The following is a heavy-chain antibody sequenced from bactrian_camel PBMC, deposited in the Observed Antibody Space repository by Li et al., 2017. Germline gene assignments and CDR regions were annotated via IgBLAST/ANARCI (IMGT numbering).Heavy chain of an antibody. V-gene: IGHV3-2*01. CDR1: GFTFSSWY. CDR3: PSDMGLGWWQYNY. J-gene: IGHJ4*01. CDR2: INPDGSKT. D-gene: IGHD7*01. Sequence: HVQLVESGGDLVQPGGSLRLSCAASGFTFSSWYMSWVRQAPGKGLEWVSGINPDGSKTLYADSVKGRFTISRDNAKNTVYLQMNSLISEDTALYYCPSDMGLGWWQYNYWGQGTQVTVS.